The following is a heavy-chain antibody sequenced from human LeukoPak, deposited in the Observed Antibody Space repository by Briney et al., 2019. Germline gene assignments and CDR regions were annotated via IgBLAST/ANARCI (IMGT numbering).Heavy chain of an antibody. J-gene: IGHJ5*02. Sequence: SETLSLXCAVYGGSFSGYYWSWIRQPPGKGLEWIGEINHSGSTNYNPSLKSRVTISVDTSKNQFSLKLSSVTAADTAVYYCARGPSRITIFGVAKYNWFDPWGQGTLVTVSS. V-gene: IGHV4-34*01. D-gene: IGHD3-3*01. CDR1: GGSFSGYY. CDR2: INHSGST. CDR3: ARGPSRITIFGVAKYNWFDP.